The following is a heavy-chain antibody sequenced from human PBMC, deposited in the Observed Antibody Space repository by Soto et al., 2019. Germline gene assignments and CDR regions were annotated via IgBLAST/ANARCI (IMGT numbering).Heavy chain of an antibody. Sequence: QVQLQESGPGLVNASGTLSLTCGVSGGSINTNNWWSWLRQPPGQGLEWIAEVYHSGSSNYNPSLKSRLSISVDTSKNQFPLRLTSVTAADSAVYYCARAKLCNTLSCPHSFDTWGQGTLVSVSS. CDR3: ARAKLCNTLSCPHSFDT. CDR1: GGSINTNNW. V-gene: IGHV4-4*02. CDR2: VYHSGSS. D-gene: IGHD2-2*01. J-gene: IGHJ4*02.